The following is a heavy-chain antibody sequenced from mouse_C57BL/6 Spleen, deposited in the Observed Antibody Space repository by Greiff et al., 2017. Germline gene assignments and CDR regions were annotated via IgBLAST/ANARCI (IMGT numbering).Heavy chain of an antibody. CDR1: GFTFSSYG. CDR2: ISSGGSYT. D-gene: IGHD1-1*01. J-gene: IGHJ1*03. Sequence: EVMLVESGGDLVKPGGSLKLSCAASGFTFSSYGMSWVRQTPDKRLEWVATISSGGSYTYYPDSVKGRFTISRDNAKNTLYLQMSSLKSEDTAMYYCARHLYYGSSYDWYFDVWGTGTTVTVSS. V-gene: IGHV5-6*01. CDR3: ARHLYYGSSYDWYFDV.